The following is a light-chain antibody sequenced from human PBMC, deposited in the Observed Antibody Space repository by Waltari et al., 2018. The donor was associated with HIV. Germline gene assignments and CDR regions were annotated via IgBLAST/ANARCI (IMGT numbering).Light chain of an antibody. J-gene: IGKJ1*01. CDR3: QHYGSSPWT. Sequence: EIVLTQSPGTLSLSPGERATLSCRASQSVISNYLAWYQQKPGQAPRLLIYGASSRATGIPDRFSGSGSGTDFTLTINRLEPEGFAVYYCQHYGSSPWTFGQGTKVEIK. V-gene: IGKV3-20*01. CDR2: GAS. CDR1: QSVISNY.